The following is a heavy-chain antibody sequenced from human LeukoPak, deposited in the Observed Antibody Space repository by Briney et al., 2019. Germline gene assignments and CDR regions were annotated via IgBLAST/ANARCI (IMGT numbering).Heavy chain of an antibody. V-gene: IGHV4-34*01. CDR2: INHSGST. CDR1: GGSFSGYY. D-gene: IGHD7-27*01. CDR3: ARGFKLGMPIDI. Sequence: PSETLSLTCAVYGGSFSGYYWSWIRQPPGKGLEWIGEINHSGSTNYNPSLKSRVTISVDTSKNQFSLKLSSVTAADTAVYYCARGFKLGMPIDIWGQGTMVTVSS. J-gene: IGHJ3*02.